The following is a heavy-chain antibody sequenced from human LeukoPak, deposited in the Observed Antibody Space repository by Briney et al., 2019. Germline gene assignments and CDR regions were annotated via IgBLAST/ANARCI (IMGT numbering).Heavy chain of an antibody. V-gene: IGHV3-53*01. CDR2: IYSGGST. CDR1: GFTVSSNY. CDR3: ARARGSGSPYFDY. Sequence: GGSLRLSCAASGFTVSSNYMSWVRQAPGKGLEWVSVIYSGGSTYYADSVKGRFTISRDNSKNTLYLQMNSLRAEDTAVYYCARARGSGSPYFDYWGQETLVTVSS. D-gene: IGHD3-10*01. J-gene: IGHJ4*02.